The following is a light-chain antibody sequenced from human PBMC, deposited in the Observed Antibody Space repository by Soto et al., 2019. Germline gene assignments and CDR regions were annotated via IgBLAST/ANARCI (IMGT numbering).Light chain of an antibody. V-gene: IGLV2-23*03. CDR2: EGS. J-gene: IGLJ1*01. CDR1: SSDVGSYNF. CDR3: CSYAGSGSFV. Sequence: QSVLTQPASVSGSPGQSITISCTGTSSDVGSYNFVSWYQQHPGKAPKLMIYEGSKRPSGVSNRFSGSKSGNTASLTISGLQAEDEADYYCCSYAGSGSFVIATGTKLTVL.